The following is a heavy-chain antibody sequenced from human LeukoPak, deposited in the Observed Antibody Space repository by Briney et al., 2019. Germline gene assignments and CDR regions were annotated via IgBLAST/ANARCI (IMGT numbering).Heavy chain of an antibody. CDR1: EFTFTSYW. V-gene: IGHV3-74*01. Sequence: GGSLRLSCAASEFTFTSYWMHWVRQAPGKGLVWLSRINSDGTITSYADSLEGRFTISRDNAKNTVYLQMNSLRAEDTAVYYCARPGVGFDYWGQGALVTVSS. CDR3: ARPGVGFDY. CDR2: INSDGTIT. J-gene: IGHJ4*02.